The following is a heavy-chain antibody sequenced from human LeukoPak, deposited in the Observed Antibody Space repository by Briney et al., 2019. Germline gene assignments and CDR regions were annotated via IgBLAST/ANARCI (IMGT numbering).Heavy chain of an antibody. CDR3: AREWFGDL. CDR2: IGSSGYI. CDR1: GFSSSSYT. D-gene: IGHD3-10*01. Sequence: GGSLRLSCAASGFSSSSYTVNWVRQAPGKGLEWVSSIGSSGYIYYADSVKGRFTISRDNAKNSLYLQMNSLRAEDTALYYCAREWFGDLWGQGTLVTVSS. V-gene: IGHV3-21*06. J-gene: IGHJ4*02.